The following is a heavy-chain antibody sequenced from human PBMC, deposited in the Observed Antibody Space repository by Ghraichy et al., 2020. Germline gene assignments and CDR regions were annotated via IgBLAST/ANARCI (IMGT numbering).Heavy chain of an antibody. J-gene: IGHJ4*02. CDR2: MYYGGTT. V-gene: IGHV4-59*01. CDR3: ARGHYGLED. D-gene: IGHD3/OR15-3a*01. Sequence: SETLSLTCTVSGASISSYHWSWVRQPPGKGLEWIGHMYYGGTTDCNPSLKSRVTMSVDTSRNQFSLKLTSLTAADTAVYYCARGHYGLEDWGQGTLVTVSS. CDR1: GASISSYH.